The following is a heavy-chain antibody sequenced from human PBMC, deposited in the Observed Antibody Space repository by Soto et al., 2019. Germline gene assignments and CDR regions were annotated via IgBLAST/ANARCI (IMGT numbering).Heavy chain of an antibody. CDR1: AFTFSSYA. V-gene: IGHV3-23*01. CDR2: ISGSAGST. Sequence: GGSLRLSCAASAFTFSSYAMSWVRQAPGKGLEWVSAISGSAGSTYYADSVKRRFTISRDNSKNTLHLQMNSLRAEDTAVYYCAKDFIAYGGLFDYWGQGSLLTFST. CDR3: AKDFIAYGGLFDY. J-gene: IGHJ4*02. D-gene: IGHD4-17*01.